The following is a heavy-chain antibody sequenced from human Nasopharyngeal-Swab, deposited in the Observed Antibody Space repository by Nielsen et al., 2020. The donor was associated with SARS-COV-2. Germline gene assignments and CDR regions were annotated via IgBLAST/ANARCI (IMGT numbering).Heavy chain of an antibody. CDR2: ISWKSGNM. CDR3: AKTMVRGDFYYFLDV. Sequence: SLKISCVASGFSFDDYTMHWVRQAPGKGLEWVSGISWKSGNMGYADSVKGRFTISRDNAKNPVYLQMNSLRPEDTALYYCAKTMVRGDFYYFLDVWGKGTTVTVSS. V-gene: IGHV3-9*01. J-gene: IGHJ6*03. D-gene: IGHD3-10*01. CDR1: GFSFDDYT.